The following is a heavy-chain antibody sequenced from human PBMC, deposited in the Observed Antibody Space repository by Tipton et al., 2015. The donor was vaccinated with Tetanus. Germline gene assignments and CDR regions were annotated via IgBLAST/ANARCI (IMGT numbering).Heavy chain of an antibody. Sequence: QSGPEVKKPGASVKVSCKASGYTFSNYGITWVRQAPGQGLEWMGWISPNNGNTNYAQKLQGRVTLTTDTSTSTANMELRSLRSDDTAIYYCARDYLGSGPYYIFDIWGQGTVVTVSS. CDR1: GYTFSNYG. CDR3: ARDYLGSGPYYIFDI. J-gene: IGHJ3*02. V-gene: IGHV1-18*01. D-gene: IGHD3-10*01. CDR2: ISPNNGNT.